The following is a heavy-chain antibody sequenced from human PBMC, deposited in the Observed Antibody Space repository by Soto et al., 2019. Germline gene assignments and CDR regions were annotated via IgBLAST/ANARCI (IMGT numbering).Heavy chain of an antibody. D-gene: IGHD3-10*01. CDR3: AYGFKYFDY. Sequence: ASVKVSCQTSGYAFSGYVMHWVRQAPGKRLEWMGWIDAEDGNTKYAQKFQGRVTMTEDTSTDTAYMELSSLRSEDTAVYYCAYGFKYFDYWGQGTLVTVSS. CDR1: GYAFSGYV. V-gene: IGHV1-3*01. J-gene: IGHJ4*02. CDR2: IDAEDGNT.